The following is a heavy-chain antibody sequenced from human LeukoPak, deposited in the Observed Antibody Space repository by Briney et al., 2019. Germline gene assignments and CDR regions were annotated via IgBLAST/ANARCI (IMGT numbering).Heavy chain of an antibody. CDR2: IYSGGST. D-gene: IGHD6-19*01. V-gene: IGHV3-66*01. CDR3: ASSDSSGWYTLGY. CDR1: GFTVNSNY. Sequence: PGGSLRLSCAASGFTVNSNYMSWVRQAPGKGLEWVSVIYSGGSTYYADSVKGRFTISRDNSKNTLYLQMNSLRAEDTAVYYCASSDSSGWYTLGYWGQGTLVTVSS. J-gene: IGHJ4*02.